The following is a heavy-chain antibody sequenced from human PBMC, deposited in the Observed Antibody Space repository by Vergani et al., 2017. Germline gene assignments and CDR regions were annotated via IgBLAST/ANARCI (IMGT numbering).Heavy chain of an antibody. CDR3: ARVAHSNSEVTPTAFDV. V-gene: IGHV1-18*01. Sequence: QVQLVQSGAELKKPGASVSVSCKGSSHTFQTYGISWVRQAPGKGLEWMAWIRPYTGHTIYAQKFQDRVTMTADTSTNTAYMELRSLRSDDTAVYFCARVAHSNSEVTPTAFDVWGKGTMVTVSS. J-gene: IGHJ3*01. CDR2: IRPYTGHT. CDR1: SHTFQTYG. D-gene: IGHD1-1*01.